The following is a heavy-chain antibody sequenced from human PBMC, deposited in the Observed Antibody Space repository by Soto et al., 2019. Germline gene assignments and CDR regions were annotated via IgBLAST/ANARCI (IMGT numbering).Heavy chain of an antibody. Sequence: PGGSLRLSCAASGFTFSTYGMHWVRQAPGKGLEWVAVITYDGRNKYYADSLKGRFTISRDNSENTLSLQMNSLTPEDTAVYYCANDWREYDSNALDAFEICGQGTMVTVSS. J-gene: IGHJ3*02. V-gene: IGHV3-30*18. D-gene: IGHD3-22*01. CDR2: ITYDGRNK. CDR1: GFTFSTYG. CDR3: ANDWREYDSNALDAFEI.